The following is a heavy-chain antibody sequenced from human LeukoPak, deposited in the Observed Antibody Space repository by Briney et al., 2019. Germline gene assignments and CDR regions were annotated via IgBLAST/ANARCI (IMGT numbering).Heavy chain of an antibody. CDR3: AGADRHDYGEDY. V-gene: IGHV4-59*04. CDR1: GGSISSYY. D-gene: IGHD4-17*01. CDR2: IYYSGSS. Sequence: SETLSLTCTVSGGSISSYYWSRIRQPPGKGLEWMGFIYYSGSSYYNPSLKSRVTMSVDTSKNQFSLKLTSVTAADTAFYYCAGADRHDYGEDYWGQGTLVTVSS. J-gene: IGHJ4*02.